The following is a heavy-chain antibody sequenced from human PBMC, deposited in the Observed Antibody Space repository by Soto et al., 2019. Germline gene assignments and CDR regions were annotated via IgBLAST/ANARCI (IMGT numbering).Heavy chain of an antibody. J-gene: IGHJ4*02. CDR1: GFTFTSYA. Sequence: SVGSLRLSCAASGFTFTSYAMGWVRQAPGKGLEWVSVISSGGSTYYADSVRGRFTISRDNSKDTLSLQMNSLRAEDTAVYYCAKRRGAGGHFDYWGQGALVTVSS. V-gene: IGHV3-23*01. CDR3: AKRRGAGGHFDY. D-gene: IGHD2-15*01. CDR2: ISSGGST.